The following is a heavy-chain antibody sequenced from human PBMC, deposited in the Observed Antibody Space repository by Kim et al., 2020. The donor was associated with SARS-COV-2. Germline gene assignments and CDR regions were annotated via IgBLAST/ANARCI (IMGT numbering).Heavy chain of an antibody. J-gene: IGHJ4*02. CDR3: GRKGVRRTGTIDY. Sequence: ASVKVSCKAFSYTFISYDINWVRQAAGQGLEWMGWMNPNNGDTGYAQKFQGRISMTRNTSIFTAYLELTDLRSEDTAVYYCGRKGVRRTGTIDYWGQGSLVIVSS. CDR1: SYTFISYD. CDR2: MNPNNGDT. V-gene: IGHV1-8*01. D-gene: IGHD1-1*01.